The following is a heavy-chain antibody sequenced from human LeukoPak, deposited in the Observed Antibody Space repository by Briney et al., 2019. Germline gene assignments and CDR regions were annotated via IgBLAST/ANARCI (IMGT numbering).Heavy chain of an antibody. V-gene: IGHV4-59*08. Sequence: PSETLSLTCTVSGGSIRSYYWSWIRQPPGKGLEWIGYIYYSGSTNYNPPLKSRVTISVDTSKNQFSLNLSSVTAADTAVYYCARHVETYYENCFDPWGQGTLVTVSS. CDR2: IYYSGST. CDR1: GGSIRSYY. CDR3: ARHVETYYENCFDP. J-gene: IGHJ5*02. D-gene: IGHD3-22*01.